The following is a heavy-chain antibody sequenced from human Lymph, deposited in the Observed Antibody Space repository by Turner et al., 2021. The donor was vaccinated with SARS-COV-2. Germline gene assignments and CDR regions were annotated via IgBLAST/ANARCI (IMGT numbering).Heavy chain of an antibody. Sequence: QVQLVESGGGVVQPGGSLRLSCAASGFTFSSFVMHWARQAPGKGLEWVAVISYDGSNKYYADSVKGRFTISRDNSKNTLYLQMNSLRAEDTAVYYCATDPGAGGELLGGGYYYYGMDVWGQGTTVTVSS. CDR1: GFTFSSFV. CDR3: ATDPGAGGELLGGGYYYYGMDV. CDR2: ISYDGSNK. V-gene: IGHV3-30-3*01. D-gene: IGHD1-26*01. J-gene: IGHJ6*02.